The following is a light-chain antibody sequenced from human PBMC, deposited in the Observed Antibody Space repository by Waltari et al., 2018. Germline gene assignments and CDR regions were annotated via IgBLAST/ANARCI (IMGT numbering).Light chain of an antibody. Sequence: DIRMTQSPSSLSASVGDRVTITCRASQGISDSLAWYQPKPGTVPKLLIYVASTLQSGVPSRFSGSGSGTDFTLTISSLQPEDFATYYCQQYYSAPLTFGPGTKLDIE. CDR2: VAS. V-gene: IGKV1-27*01. CDR1: QGISDS. J-gene: IGKJ3*01. CDR3: QQYYSAPLT.